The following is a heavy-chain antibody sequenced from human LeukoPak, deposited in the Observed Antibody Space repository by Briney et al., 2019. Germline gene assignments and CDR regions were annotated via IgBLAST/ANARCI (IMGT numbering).Heavy chain of an antibody. V-gene: IGHV3-30*02. Sequence: GGSLRLSCAASGFTFSSYGMHWVRQAPGKGLEWVAFIRYDGSNKYYADSVKGRFTISRDNSKNTLYLQMNSLRAEDTAVYYCAKGERYCSGGSCGFWNWGQGTLVTVSS. CDR3: AKGERYCSGGSCGFWN. CDR2: IRYDGSNK. CDR1: GFTFSSYG. D-gene: IGHD2-15*01. J-gene: IGHJ4*02.